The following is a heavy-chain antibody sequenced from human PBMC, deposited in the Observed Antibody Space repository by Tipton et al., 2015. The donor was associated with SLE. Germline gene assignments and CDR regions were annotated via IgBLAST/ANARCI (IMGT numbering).Heavy chain of an antibody. V-gene: IGHV3-30*03. CDR2: IGYDGSNK. CDR1: GFTFSSYG. J-gene: IGHJ4*02. CDR3: ATHQKWELLKGAYYFDY. Sequence: SLRLSCAASGFTFSSYGMHWVRQAPGKGLEWVAVIGYDGSNKYYEDSVKGRFTISRDNSKNTLYLQMNSLRAEDTAVYYCATHQKWELLKGAYYFDYWGQGTLVTVSS. D-gene: IGHD1-26*01.